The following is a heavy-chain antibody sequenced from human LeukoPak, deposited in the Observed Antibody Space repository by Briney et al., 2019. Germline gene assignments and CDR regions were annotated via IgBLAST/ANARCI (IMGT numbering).Heavy chain of an antibody. D-gene: IGHD1-1*01. Sequence: PSETLSLTCTVSGGSISSYYWSWIRQPPGKGLEWIGSIYHSGSTYYNPSLKSRVTISVDTSKNQFSLKLSSVTAADTAVYYCARGYDLKRFDPWGQGTLVTVSS. CDR3: ARGYDLKRFDP. V-gene: IGHV4-38-2*02. CDR1: GGSISSYY. J-gene: IGHJ5*02. CDR2: IYHSGST.